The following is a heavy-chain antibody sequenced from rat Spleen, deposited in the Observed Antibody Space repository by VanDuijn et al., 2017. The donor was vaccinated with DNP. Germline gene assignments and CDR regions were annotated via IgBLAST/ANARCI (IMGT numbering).Heavy chain of an antibody. D-gene: IGHD1-12*02. CDR2: ISFEGSST. Sequence: EVQLVESGGGLVQPGRSLKLSCAASGFTFSDYYMAWVRQAPKKGLEWVASISFEGSSTYYGDSVKGRFTISRDNAKSTLYLQMNSLRSEDTATYYCARHWGGSYAMDAWGQGTSVTVSS. V-gene: IGHV5-22*01. J-gene: IGHJ4*01. CDR3: ARHWGGSYAMDA. CDR1: GFTFSDYY.